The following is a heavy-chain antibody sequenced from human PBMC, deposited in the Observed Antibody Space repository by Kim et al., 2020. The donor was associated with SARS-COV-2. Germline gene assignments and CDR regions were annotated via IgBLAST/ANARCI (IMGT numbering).Heavy chain of an antibody. J-gene: IGHJ3*02. CDR3: ARMYYYGSGSPRAFDI. V-gene: IGHV4-31*03. D-gene: IGHD3-10*01. CDR2: IYYSGST. Sequence: SETLSLTCTVSGGSISSGGYYWSWIRQHPGKGLEWIGYIYYSGSTYYNPSLKSRVTISVDTSKNQFSLKLSSVTAADTAVYYCARMYYYGSGSPRAFDIWGQGTMVTVSS. CDR1: GGSISSGGYY.